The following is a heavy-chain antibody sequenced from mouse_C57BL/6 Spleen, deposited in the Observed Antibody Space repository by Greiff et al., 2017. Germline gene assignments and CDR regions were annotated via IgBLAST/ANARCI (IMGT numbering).Heavy chain of an antibody. D-gene: IGHD1-1*01. CDR2: FYPGSGSI. CDR3: ARHGPYYGSSYWYFDV. V-gene: IGHV1-62-2*01. CDR1: GYTFTEYT. J-gene: IGHJ1*03. Sequence: VQLVESGAELVKPGASVKLSCKASGYTFTEYTIHWVKQRSGQGLEWIGWFYPGSGSIKYNEKFKDKATLTADKSSSTVYMELSRLTSEDSAVYFCARHGPYYGSSYWYFDVWGTGTTATVSS.